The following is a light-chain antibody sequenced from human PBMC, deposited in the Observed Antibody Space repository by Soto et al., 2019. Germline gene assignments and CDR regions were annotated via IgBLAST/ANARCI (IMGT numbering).Light chain of an antibody. J-gene: IGLJ3*02. Sequence: QSVLTQPPSASGTPGQRVTISCSGSSSNVGSNYVYWYQQVPGTAPILLMHWDGHRPSGVPDRFSGSKSGTSASLAISGLRSEDEADYYCAAWDDSLSGVVFGGGTKLTVL. V-gene: IGLV1-47*01. CDR1: SSNVGSNY. CDR2: WDG. CDR3: AAWDDSLSGVV.